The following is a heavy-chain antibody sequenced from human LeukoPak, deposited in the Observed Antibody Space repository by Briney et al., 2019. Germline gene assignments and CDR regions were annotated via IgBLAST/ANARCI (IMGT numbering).Heavy chain of an antibody. Sequence: PGKSLRLSCAASGFTFSNYGIEWVRQAPGKGLEWVSLIWYDGSNKYYADSVKGRFTISRDNAKDSLYLHMNSLRDEDTAVYYCAIDAWELPLDAFDIWGQGTMVTVSS. CDR2: IWYDGSNK. D-gene: IGHD1-26*01. CDR1: GFTFSNYG. CDR3: AIDAWELPLDAFDI. V-gene: IGHV3-33*01. J-gene: IGHJ3*02.